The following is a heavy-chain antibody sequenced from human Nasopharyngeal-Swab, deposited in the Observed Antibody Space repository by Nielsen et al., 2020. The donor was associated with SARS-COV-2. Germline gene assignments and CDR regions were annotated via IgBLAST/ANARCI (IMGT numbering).Heavy chain of an antibody. CDR1: GFTFSSYE. CDR2: ISSSGSTI. J-gene: IGHJ3*02. Sequence: GESLKISCAASGFTFSSYEMNWVRQAPGKGLEWVSYISSSGSTIYYADSVKGRFTISRDNAKNSLYLQMNSLRAEDTAVYYCAREGRVYDFWSGYYMDAFDIWGQGKMVTVSS. V-gene: IGHV3-48*03. D-gene: IGHD3-3*01. CDR3: AREGRVYDFWSGYYMDAFDI.